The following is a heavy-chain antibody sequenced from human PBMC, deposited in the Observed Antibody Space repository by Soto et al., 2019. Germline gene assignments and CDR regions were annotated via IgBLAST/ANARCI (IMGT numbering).Heavy chain of an antibody. Sequence: EVQLLESGGGLVQPGGSLRLSCAASGFTFSSYAMSWVRQAPGKGLEWVSAISGSGGSTYYADSVKGRFTISRDNSKNTLHRQMHRKRADDTVVYYCAKAQNPVVVPAARGGYYMDVGGKGTTVSVFS. CDR2: ISGSGGST. J-gene: IGHJ6*03. CDR1: GFTFSSYA. CDR3: AKAQNPVVVPAARGGYYMDV. V-gene: IGHV3-23*01. D-gene: IGHD2-2*01.